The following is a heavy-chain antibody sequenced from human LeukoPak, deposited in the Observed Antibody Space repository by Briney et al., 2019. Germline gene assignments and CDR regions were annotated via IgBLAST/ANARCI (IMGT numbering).Heavy chain of an antibody. D-gene: IGHD6-6*01. J-gene: IGHJ6*02. CDR2: IIPIFGTA. Sequence: GASVKVSCKASGGTFSSYAISWVRQAPGQGLEWMGGIIPIFGTANYAQKFQGRVTITADESTSTAYMELSSLRSEDTAVHYCARGRYSSSINSMDVWGQGTTVTVSS. CDR1: GGTFSSYA. CDR3: ARGRYSSSINSMDV. V-gene: IGHV1-69*13.